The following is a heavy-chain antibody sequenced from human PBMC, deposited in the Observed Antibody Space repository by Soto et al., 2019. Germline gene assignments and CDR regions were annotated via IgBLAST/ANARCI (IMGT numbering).Heavy chain of an antibody. Sequence: EVQLLESGGGLVQPGGSLRLSCAASGFTFSSYAMSWVRQAPGKGLEWVSAISGSGGSTYYADSAKGRFTISRDNSKNTLYLQMNSLRAEDTAVYYCAKDITIFGVPPPNDWFDPWGQGTLVTVSS. CDR2: ISGSGGST. V-gene: IGHV3-23*01. CDR3: AKDITIFGVPPPNDWFDP. D-gene: IGHD3-3*01. CDR1: GFTFSSYA. J-gene: IGHJ5*01.